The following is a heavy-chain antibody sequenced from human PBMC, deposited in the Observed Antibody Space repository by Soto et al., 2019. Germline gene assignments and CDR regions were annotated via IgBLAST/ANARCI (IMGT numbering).Heavy chain of an antibody. CDR3: ARDDQYYYGSGSYRSYYYYGMDV. D-gene: IGHD3-10*01. CDR2: TYYRSKWYN. Sequence: SPTLSLTCAISGDSVSSNSAAWNWIRQSPSRGLEWLGRTYYRSKWYNDYAVSVKSRITINPDTSKNQFSLQLNSVTPEDTAVYYCARDDQYYYGSGSYRSYYYYGMDVWGQGTTVTVSS. CDR1: GDSVSSNSAA. J-gene: IGHJ6*02. V-gene: IGHV6-1*01.